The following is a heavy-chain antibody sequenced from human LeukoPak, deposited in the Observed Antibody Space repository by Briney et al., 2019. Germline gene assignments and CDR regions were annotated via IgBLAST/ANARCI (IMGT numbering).Heavy chain of an antibody. D-gene: IGHD2-2*01. V-gene: IGHV4-59*01. CDR1: GGSISSYY. Sequence: SETLSLTCTVSGGSISSYYWSWIRQPPGKGLEWIGYIYYSGSTNYNPSLKSRVTISVDTSKNQFSLKLSSVTAADTAVYYCARDGGYCSSTSCPNWFDPWGQGTLVTVSS. CDR3: ARDGGYCSSTSCPNWFDP. CDR2: IYYSGST. J-gene: IGHJ5*02.